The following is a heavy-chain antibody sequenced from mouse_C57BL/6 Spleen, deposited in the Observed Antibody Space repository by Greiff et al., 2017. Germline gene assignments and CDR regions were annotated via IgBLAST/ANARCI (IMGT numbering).Heavy chain of an antibody. CDR3: ARTGEGSDY. CDR1: GYTFTSYW. V-gene: IGHV1-50*01. J-gene: IGHJ2*01. CDR2: IDPSDSYT. Sequence: VQLQQSGAELVKPGASVKLSCKASGYTFTSYWMQWVKQRPGQGLEWIGEIDPSDSYTNYNQKFKGKATLTVDTSSSTAYMQLSSLTSEDSAVYYCARTGEGSDYWGQGTTLTVSS.